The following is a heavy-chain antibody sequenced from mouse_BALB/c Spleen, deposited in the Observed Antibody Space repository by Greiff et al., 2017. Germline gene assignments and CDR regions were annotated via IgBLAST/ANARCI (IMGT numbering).Heavy chain of an antibody. D-gene: IGHD6-5*01. V-gene: IGHV1S81*02. CDR2: INPSNGGT. CDR3: TRSRNYADY. Sequence: VQLQQSGAELVKPGASVKLSCKASGYTFTSYYMYWVKQRPGQGLEWIGEINPSNGGTNFNEKFKSKATLTVDKSSSTAYMQLSSLTSEDSAVYYCTRSRNYADYRGQGTTLTDSS. CDR1: GYTFTSYY. J-gene: IGHJ2*01.